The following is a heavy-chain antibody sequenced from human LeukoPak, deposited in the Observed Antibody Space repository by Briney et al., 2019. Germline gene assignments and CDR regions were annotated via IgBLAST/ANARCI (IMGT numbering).Heavy chain of an antibody. CDR2: IYYSGST. V-gene: IGHV4-39*01. Sequence: PSETLSLTCTVSGGSISSSSYYWGWIRQPPGKGLEWIGSIYYSGSTYYNPSLKSRVTISVDTSKNQFSLKLSSVTAADTAVYYCARLLFPSRKDYWGQGTLVTVSS. CDR1: GGSISSSSYY. D-gene: IGHD2-21*01. CDR3: ARLLFPSRKDY. J-gene: IGHJ4*02.